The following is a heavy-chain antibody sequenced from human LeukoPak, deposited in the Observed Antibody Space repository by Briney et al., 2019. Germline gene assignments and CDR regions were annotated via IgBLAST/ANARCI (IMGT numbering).Heavy chain of an antibody. CDR1: GFTFSSYS. J-gene: IGHJ4*02. CDR2: ISSSGSTI. Sequence: PGGSLRLSCAASGFTFSSYSMNWVRQAPGKGLEWVSYISSSGSTIYYADSVKGRFTISRDNAKNSLYLQMNSLRAEDTAVYYCAREGTSLTGYYAAFDFWGQGTLVTVSS. D-gene: IGHD3-9*01. V-gene: IGHV3-48*04. CDR3: AREGTSLTGYYAAFDF.